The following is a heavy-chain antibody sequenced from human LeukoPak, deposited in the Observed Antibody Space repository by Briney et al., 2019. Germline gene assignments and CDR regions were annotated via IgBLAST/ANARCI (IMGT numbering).Heavy chain of an antibody. Sequence: PSQTLSLTCTVSGGSISSGGYYWSWIRQHPGKGLEWIGYIYYSGSTYCNPSLKSRVTISVDTSKNQFSLKLSSVTAADTAVYYRARGHYCSSTSCYGNWFDPWGQGTLVTVSS. CDR1: GGSISSGGYY. CDR3: ARGHYCSSTSCYGNWFDP. CDR2: IYYSGST. J-gene: IGHJ5*02. V-gene: IGHV4-31*03. D-gene: IGHD2-2*01.